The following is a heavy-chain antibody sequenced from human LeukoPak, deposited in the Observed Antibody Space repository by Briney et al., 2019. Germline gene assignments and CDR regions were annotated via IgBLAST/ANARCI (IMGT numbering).Heavy chain of an antibody. D-gene: IGHD2-2*02. CDR2: INHSGST. V-gene: IGHV4-34*01. CDR1: GGSFSGYY. Sequence: SETLSLTCAVYGGSFSGYYWSWIRQPPGKGLEWIGEINHSGSTNYNPSLKSRVTISVDTSKNQFSLKLSSVTAADTAVYYCARGLRYCSSTSCYRGGQLNWFDPWGQGTLVTVSS. J-gene: IGHJ5*02. CDR3: ARGLRYCSSTSCYRGGQLNWFDP.